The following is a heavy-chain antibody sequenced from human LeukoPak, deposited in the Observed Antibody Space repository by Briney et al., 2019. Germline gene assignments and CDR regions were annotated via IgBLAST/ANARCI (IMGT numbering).Heavy chain of an antibody. V-gene: IGHV1-8*01. CDR2: MNPNSGRT. CDR1: GYTFTNYD. CDR3: ARSGFATDSHLDY. Sequence: ASVKVSCKASGYTFTNYDINWVRQAPGQGPEWMGWMNPNSGRTGYAQKFQARVTMTRDTSITAAYMELRSLRSEDTAVYFCARSGFATDSHLDYWGQGTLVTVSS. D-gene: IGHD1-26*01. J-gene: IGHJ4*02.